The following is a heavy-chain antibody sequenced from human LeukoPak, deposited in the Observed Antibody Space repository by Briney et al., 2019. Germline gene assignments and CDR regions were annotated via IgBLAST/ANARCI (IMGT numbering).Heavy chain of an antibody. CDR3: ARGSFDYFDY. Sequence: SQTLSLTCTVSGGSIGSGGYYWSWIRQHPGKGLEWIGYIYYSGSTYYNPSLKSRVTISVDTSKNQFSLKLSSVTAADTAVYYCARGSFDYFDYWGQGTLVTVSS. CDR1: GGSIGSGGYY. V-gene: IGHV4-31*03. J-gene: IGHJ4*02. CDR2: IYYSGST.